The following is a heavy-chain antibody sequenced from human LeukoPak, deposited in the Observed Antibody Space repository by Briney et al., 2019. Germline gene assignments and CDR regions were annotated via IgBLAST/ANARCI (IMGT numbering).Heavy chain of an antibody. J-gene: IGHJ6*03. CDR1: GFTFSSYS. Sequence: PGGSLRLSCAASGFTFSSYSMNWVRQAPGKGLEWVSYISSSSSTIYYADSVKGRFTISRDNAKNSLYLQMNSLRAEDTAVYHCAREQWLPDYYYYMDVWGKGTTVTVSS. CDR2: ISSSSSTI. D-gene: IGHD6-19*01. CDR3: AREQWLPDYYYYMDV. V-gene: IGHV3-48*04.